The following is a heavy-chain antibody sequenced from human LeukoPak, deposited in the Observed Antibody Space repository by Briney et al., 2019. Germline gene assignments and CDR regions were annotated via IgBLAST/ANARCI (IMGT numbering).Heavy chain of an antibody. CDR3: ARGGPLGYCSSTSCYNNY. Sequence: PSGTLSLTCAVSGGSISSSNWWSWVRQPPGKGLEWIGEIFHSGSTNYNPSLKSRVTISVDTSKNQFSLKLSSVTAADTAVYYCARGGPLGYCSSTSCYNNYWGQGTLVTVSS. CDR1: GGSISSSNW. D-gene: IGHD2-2*01. J-gene: IGHJ4*02. V-gene: IGHV4-4*02. CDR2: IFHSGST.